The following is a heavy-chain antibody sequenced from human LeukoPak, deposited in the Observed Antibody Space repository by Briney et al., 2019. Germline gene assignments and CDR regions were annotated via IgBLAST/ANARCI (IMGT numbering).Heavy chain of an antibody. CDR2: IYHSAST. J-gene: IGHJ4*02. CDR3: VAAAVAVDY. Sequence: PSETLSLTCAVSGGSISGSNWWSWVRQPPGEGLEWIGEIYHSASTNYNASLTSRVTISVDKSKNQFSLKLTYVTAADTAVYYCVAAAVAVDYWGQGTLVTVSS. V-gene: IGHV4-4*02. CDR1: GGSISGSNW. D-gene: IGHD6-19*01.